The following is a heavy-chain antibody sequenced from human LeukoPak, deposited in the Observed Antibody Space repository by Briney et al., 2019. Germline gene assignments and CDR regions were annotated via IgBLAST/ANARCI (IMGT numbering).Heavy chain of an antibody. V-gene: IGHV3-9*01. Sequence: SLRLSCAASGFTFDDYAMHWVRQAPGKGLEWVSGISWNSGSIGYADSVKGRFTISRDNAKNSLYLQMNSLRAEDTALYYCAKDSCSSTSCYPFDYMDVWGKGTTVTVSS. J-gene: IGHJ6*03. CDR2: ISWNSGSI. CDR3: AKDSCSSTSCYPFDYMDV. CDR1: GFTFDDYA. D-gene: IGHD2-2*01.